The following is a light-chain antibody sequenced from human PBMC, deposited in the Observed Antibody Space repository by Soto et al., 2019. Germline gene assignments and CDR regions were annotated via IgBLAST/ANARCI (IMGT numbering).Light chain of an antibody. Sequence: EIVMTQSPATLSVSPGERATLSCRASQSVSSNLAWYQQKPGQAPRLLIYGASTRATGIPARFSGSGSGTEFTLTISSLQSEDFAVYYCQPYYNWLPITFGQGTRLEIK. CDR2: GAS. CDR1: QSVSSN. V-gene: IGKV3-15*01. J-gene: IGKJ5*01. CDR3: QPYYNWLPIT.